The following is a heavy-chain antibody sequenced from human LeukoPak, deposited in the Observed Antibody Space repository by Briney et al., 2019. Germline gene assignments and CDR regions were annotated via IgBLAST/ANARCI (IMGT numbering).Heavy chain of an antibody. CDR3: ARDKQVGATYFDY. J-gene: IGHJ4*02. Sequence: GGSLRLSCAASGFTLSSYWMSWVRQAPGKGLEWVANIKQDGREIYYVDSVKGRFTISRDNAKNSLYLQMNSLRAEDTSVYYCARDKQVGATYFDYWGQGTLVTVSS. CDR1: GFTLSSYW. V-gene: IGHV3-7*01. CDR2: IKQDGREI. D-gene: IGHD1-26*01.